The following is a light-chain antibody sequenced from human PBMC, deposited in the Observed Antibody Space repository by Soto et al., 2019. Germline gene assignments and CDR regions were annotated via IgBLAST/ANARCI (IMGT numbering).Light chain of an antibody. CDR3: AAWDDSLNAYV. J-gene: IGLJ1*01. Sequence: QSVLTQPPSASGTPGQRVTISCSGSSSNIGSNAVNWYQQLPGTAPKLLIYNSNQRPSGVPDRFSGSKSGTSASLAISGLQSDDEADYYCAAWDDSLNAYVFGTGTKVTVL. V-gene: IGLV1-44*01. CDR1: SSNIGSNA. CDR2: NSN.